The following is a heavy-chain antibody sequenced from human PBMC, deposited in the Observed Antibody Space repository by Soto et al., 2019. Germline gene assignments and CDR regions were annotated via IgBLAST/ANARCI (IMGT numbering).Heavy chain of an antibody. CDR3: AREYYSSGTH. Sequence: EVQVVESGGGLVQPGGSLRLSCAASGFTFSTYWMQWVRQVPGEGLVWVSSISENGGITVYADSVKGRFTISRDNAKNTLYLQMDGLRVEDTAIYYCAREYYSSGTHWGQGTLVTVST. V-gene: IGHV3-74*01. CDR1: GFTFSTYW. CDR2: ISENGGIT. D-gene: IGHD3-10*01. J-gene: IGHJ1*01.